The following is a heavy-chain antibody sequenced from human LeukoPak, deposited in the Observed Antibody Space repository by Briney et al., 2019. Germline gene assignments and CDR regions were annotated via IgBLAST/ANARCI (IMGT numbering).Heavy chain of an antibody. V-gene: IGHV1-46*01. D-gene: IGHD2-2*01. CDR3: ARNIVVVPAAIRYYYYYGMDV. CDR2: INPSGGST. J-gene: IGHJ6*02. Sequence: ASVKVSCKASGYTFTSYYMHWVRQAPGQGLEWMGIINPSGGSTSYAQKFQDRVTMTRNTSISTAYMELSSLRSEDTAVYYCARNIVVVPAAIRYYYYYGMDVWGQGTTVTVSS. CDR1: GYTFTSYY.